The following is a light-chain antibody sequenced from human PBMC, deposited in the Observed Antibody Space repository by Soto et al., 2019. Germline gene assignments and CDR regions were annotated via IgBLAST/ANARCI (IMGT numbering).Light chain of an antibody. CDR3: SSYTSSITVL. CDR1: SSDVGGFNY. CDR2: EVS. V-gene: IGLV2-14*01. J-gene: IGLJ2*01. Sequence: QSALTQPASVSGSPGQSITISCTGTSSDVGGFNYVSWYQQHPGKAPKLIIYEVSNRPSGVSDRFSGSKSGNMASLTISGLQADDEADYYCSSYTSSITVLFGGGTKLTVL.